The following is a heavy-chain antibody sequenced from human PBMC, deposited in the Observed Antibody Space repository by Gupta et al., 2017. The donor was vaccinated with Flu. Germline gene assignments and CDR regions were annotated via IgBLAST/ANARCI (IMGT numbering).Heavy chain of an antibody. V-gene: IGHV3-72*01. D-gene: IGHD5-18*01. CDR1: GFTFSDSY. CDR3: IRDWNTAMFD. CDR2: IKNKASGYTT. J-gene: IGHJ4*02. Sequence: EVQLVESGGGLVKPGGSLRLSCAASGFTFSDSYMDWVRQTPGKGLEWVARIKNKASGYTTQYAASVKGRFIISRDDSKNSLSLQMNSLNTEDTAIYYCIRDWNTAMFDWGQGALVTVSS.